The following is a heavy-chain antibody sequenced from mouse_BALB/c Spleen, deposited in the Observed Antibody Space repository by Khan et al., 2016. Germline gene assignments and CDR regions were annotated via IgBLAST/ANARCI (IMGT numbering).Heavy chain of an antibody. CDR2: INPGSGGT. D-gene: IGHD2-2*01. CDR1: GYAFTNYL. CDR3: ARSDGYDVGYAY. J-gene: IGHJ3*01. Sequence: QVQLQQSGAELVRPGTSVKVSCKASGYAFTNYLIEWVKQRPGQGLEWIGVINPGSGGTNYNEKFKGKATLTADKSSSTAYMQLSRLTSDDSAVFFCARSDGYDVGYAYWGQGTLVTVSA. V-gene: IGHV1-54*01.